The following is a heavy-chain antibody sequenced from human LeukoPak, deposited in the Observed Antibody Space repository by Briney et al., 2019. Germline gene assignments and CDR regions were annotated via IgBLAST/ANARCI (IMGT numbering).Heavy chain of an antibody. J-gene: IGHJ4*02. CDR2: IRYDGSNK. V-gene: IGHV3-30*02. CDR3: AKDRTYSGSYSYFDY. CDR1: GFTFSSYW. D-gene: IGHD1-26*01. Sequence: GGSLRLSCAASGFTFSSYWMSWVRQAPGKGLEWVAFIRYDGSNKYYADSVKGRFTISRDNSKNTLYLQMNSLRAEDTAVYYCAKDRTYSGSYSYFDYWGQGTLVTVSS.